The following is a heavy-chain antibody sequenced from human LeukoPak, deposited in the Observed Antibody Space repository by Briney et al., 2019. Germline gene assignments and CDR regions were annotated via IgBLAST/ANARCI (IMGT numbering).Heavy chain of an antibody. CDR1: GFTFSSYW. D-gene: IGHD6-19*01. CDR3: ARSMEQWLVRGTQTFFDY. V-gene: IGHV3-7*03. CDR2: INHNGNVN. Sequence: SGGSLRLSCAASGFTFSSYWMNWARQAPGKGLEWVASINHNGNVNYYVDSVKGRFTISRDNAKNSLYLQMSNLRAEDTAVYYCARSMEQWLVRGTQTFFDYWGQGTLVTVSS. J-gene: IGHJ4*02.